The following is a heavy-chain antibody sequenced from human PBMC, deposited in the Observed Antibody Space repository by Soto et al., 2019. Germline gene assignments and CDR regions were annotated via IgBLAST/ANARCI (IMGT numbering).Heavy chain of an antibody. CDR3: ARARWYDAFDI. D-gene: IGHD2-15*01. CDR1: DFSISSGNY. V-gene: IGHV4-38-2*01. J-gene: IGHJ3*02. Sequence: ETLSLTCAVSDFSISSGNYWGWIRKHPGKGLEWIGSVYHGGNTYYNPSLKSRVSISIDMSKNQFSLKLTSVTAADTAAYFCARARWYDAFDIWGQGTVVTVSS. CDR2: VYHGGNT.